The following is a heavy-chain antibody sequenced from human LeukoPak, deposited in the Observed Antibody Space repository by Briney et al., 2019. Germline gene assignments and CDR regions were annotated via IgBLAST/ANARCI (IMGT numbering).Heavy chain of an antibody. CDR2: MNPNSGNT. J-gene: IGHJ6*03. CDR1: GYTFTGYY. Sequence: ASVKVSCKASGYTFTGYYMHWVRQATGQGLEWMGWMNPNSGNTGYAQKFQGRVTITRNTSISTAYMELSSLRSEDTAVYYCARVGSGWPRYYYYYMDVWGKGTTVTVSS. CDR3: ARVGSGWPRYYYYYMDV. V-gene: IGHV1-8*03. D-gene: IGHD6-19*01.